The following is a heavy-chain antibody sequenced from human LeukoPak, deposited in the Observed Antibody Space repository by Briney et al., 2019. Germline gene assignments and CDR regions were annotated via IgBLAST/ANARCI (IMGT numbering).Heavy chain of an antibody. J-gene: IGHJ3*02. CDR3: ARHHPSLMVRDTVYAFDI. CDR1: GGSISIYY. D-gene: IGHD3-10*01. V-gene: IGHV4-59*08. CDR2: IYYSGST. Sequence: SETLSLTCTVSGGSISIYYWSWIRQPPGKGLEWIGYIYYSGSTNYNPSLKSRVTISVDTSKNQFSLKLSSVTAADTAVYYCARHHPSLMVRDTVYAFDIWGQGTMVTVSS.